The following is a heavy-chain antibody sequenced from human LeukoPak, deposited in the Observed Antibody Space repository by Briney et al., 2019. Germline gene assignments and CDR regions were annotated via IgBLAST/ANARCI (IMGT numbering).Heavy chain of an antibody. CDR3: ARDGIVGAINEVDY. J-gene: IGHJ4*02. CDR2: INPNSGGT. V-gene: IGHV1-2*02. CDR1: GYTFTGYY. D-gene: IGHD1-26*01. Sequence: GASVKVSCKASGYTFTGYYMHWVRQAPGQGLEWMGWINPNSGGTNYAQKFQGRVTMTRDTSISTAYMELSSLRSEDTAVYYCARDGIVGAINEVDYWGQGTLVTVSS.